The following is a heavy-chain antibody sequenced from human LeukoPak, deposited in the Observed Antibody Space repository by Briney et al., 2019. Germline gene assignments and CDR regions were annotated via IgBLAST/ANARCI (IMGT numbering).Heavy chain of an antibody. D-gene: IGHD1-26*01. CDR2: ISSSGYTI. CDR1: GFTISIYR. CDR3: VRDFLDPTGSYSWFDP. Sequence: GGSLRLSCVASGFTISIYRMNWVRQAPGKGLEWVSFISSSGYTIYYADFVKGRFTISRDNAKNSVYLHLNRLRDEDTAAYYCVRDFLDPTGSYSWFDPWGQGTLVTVSS. V-gene: IGHV3-48*02. J-gene: IGHJ5*02.